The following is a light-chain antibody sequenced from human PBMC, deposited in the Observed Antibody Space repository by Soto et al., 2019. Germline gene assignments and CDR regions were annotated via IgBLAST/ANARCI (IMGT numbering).Light chain of an antibody. CDR3: CSFTSINTWV. V-gene: IGLV2-14*01. J-gene: IGLJ3*02. CDR2: EVT. CDR1: SSDVGV. Sequence: QSALTQPASVSGSPGQSITISCTGTSSDVGVSWYQHHPGKAPKLMIYEVTNRPSGVSDRFSGSKSVNTASLTISGLQTEDEADYYCCSFTSINTWVFGGGTKLTVL.